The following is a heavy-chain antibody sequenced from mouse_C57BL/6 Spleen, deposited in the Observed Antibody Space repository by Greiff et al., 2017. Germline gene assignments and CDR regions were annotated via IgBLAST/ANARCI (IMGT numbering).Heavy chain of an antibody. J-gene: IGHJ4*01. Sequence: QVQLQQPGAELVMPGASVKLSCKASGYNFTSYWMHWVKQRPGQGLEWIGEIDPFDSYTNYNQKFKGKSTLTVDKSSSTAYMQLSSLTSEDSAVYYCVCNYVYAMDYWGQGTSVTVSS. D-gene: IGHD2-4*01. CDR1: GYNFTSYW. CDR2: IDPFDSYT. CDR3: VCNYVYAMDY. V-gene: IGHV1-69*01.